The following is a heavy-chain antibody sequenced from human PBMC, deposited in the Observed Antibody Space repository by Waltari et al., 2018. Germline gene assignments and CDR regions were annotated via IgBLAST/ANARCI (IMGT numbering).Heavy chain of an antibody. J-gene: IGHJ4*02. CDR1: GDSISSHTYY. Sequence: LQLQESGPGLVKPSETLSLTCAVSGDSISSHTYYWAWIRQPPGKAPEWIGRIHYSGSTYSNPSLKSRVTISEDTSKNQFSLKLHSVTAADTAVYYCARQRYDDFWSGYPFDYWGPGTLVTVSS. CDR3: ARQRYDDFWSGYPFDY. D-gene: IGHD3-3*01. V-gene: IGHV4-39*07. CDR2: IHYSGST.